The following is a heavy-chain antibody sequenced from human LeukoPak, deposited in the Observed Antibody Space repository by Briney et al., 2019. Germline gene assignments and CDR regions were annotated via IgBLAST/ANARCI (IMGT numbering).Heavy chain of an antibody. CDR2: IRSNNENT. J-gene: IGHJ4*02. CDR1: GFTFSGYA. D-gene: IGHD1-1*01. Sequence: PGGSLRLSCAVSGFTFSGYALSWVRQAPGKGLESVSLIRSNNENTYYADSVRGRFTISRDYSKNRLYLQMNSLGDEDTAVYYCARGAGSPYYFGYWGLGTLVTVSS. V-gene: IGHV3-23*01. CDR3: ARGAGSPYYFGY.